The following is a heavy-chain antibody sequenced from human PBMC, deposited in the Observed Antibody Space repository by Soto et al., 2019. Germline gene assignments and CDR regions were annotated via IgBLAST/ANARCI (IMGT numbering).Heavy chain of an antibody. CDR3: AKEGCSSTSCVAFLDV. CDR2: ISYDASKK. CDR1: GFTFSSSG. V-gene: IGHV3-30*18. D-gene: IGHD2-2*01. Sequence: GGSLRLSCAASGFTFSSSGMHWVRQAPGKGLEWVAVISYDASKKYYADSVKGRFTISRDNSKETVDLQMNSLRAEDTAVYYCAKEGCSSTSCVAFLDVWGRGTTVTVSS. J-gene: IGHJ6*02.